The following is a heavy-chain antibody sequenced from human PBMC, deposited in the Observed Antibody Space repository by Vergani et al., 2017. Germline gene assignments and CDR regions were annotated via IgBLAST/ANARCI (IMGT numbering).Heavy chain of an antibody. J-gene: IGHJ6*03. V-gene: IGHV3-74*02. Sequence: EAQLVESGGGAVKPGGSLRLSCAASGFTFSSYWMYWVRQAPGKGLVWVSRINSDGSSTSYADSVKGRFTISRDNAKNTLYLQMNSLRAEDTAVYYCARQSYYYYYMDVWGKGTTVTVSS. CDR3: ARQSYYYYYMDV. CDR1: GFTFSSYW. CDR2: INSDGSST.